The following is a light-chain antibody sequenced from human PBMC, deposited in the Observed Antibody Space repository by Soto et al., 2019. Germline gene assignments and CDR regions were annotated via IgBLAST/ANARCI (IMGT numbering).Light chain of an antibody. J-gene: IGLJ2*01. Sequence: QAVVTQEPSLTGSPGGTVTLTCASTTGTVTSVHYPYWFQQRPGQAPRPLIYDTTNKYSWTPVRFSASRLGGKAALTLSGAQHDDEADYYCLLFCDGIHVFGGGTKVTVL. CDR3: LLFCDGIHV. CDR1: TGTVTSVHY. V-gene: IGLV7-46*01. CDR2: DTT.